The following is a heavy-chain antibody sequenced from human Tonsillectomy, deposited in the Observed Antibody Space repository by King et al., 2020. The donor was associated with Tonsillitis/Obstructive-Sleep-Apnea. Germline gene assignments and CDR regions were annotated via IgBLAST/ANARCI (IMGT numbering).Heavy chain of an antibody. D-gene: IGHD4-23*01. CDR2: INPNSGGT. J-gene: IGHJ4*02. Sequence: EQLVQSGAEVKKPGASVKVSCKAAGYTFTGYYMHWVRQAPGQGLEWMGWINPNSGGTKYAQKFQGRVTMTRDTSISTAYMELRRLRSDDTAIYYCAGGGNFAYWGQGTLVTVSS. CDR1: GYTFTGYY. V-gene: IGHV1-2*02. CDR3: AGGGNFAY.